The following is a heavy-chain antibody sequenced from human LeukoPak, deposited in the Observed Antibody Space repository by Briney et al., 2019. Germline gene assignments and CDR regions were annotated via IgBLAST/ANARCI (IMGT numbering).Heavy chain of an antibody. Sequence: ASVKVSCKASGDTFTNYGIGWVRQAPGQGLAWMGWIKTYNGNTNYAQKFLGRVTMTTDTSTRTAYMELRSLRSDDTAMYYCVRTTFYDILTGLVGFWGQGTLVTVSS. CDR1: GDTFTNYG. V-gene: IGHV1-18*01. CDR2: IKTYNGNT. D-gene: IGHD3-9*01. CDR3: VRTTFYDILTGLVGF. J-gene: IGHJ4*02.